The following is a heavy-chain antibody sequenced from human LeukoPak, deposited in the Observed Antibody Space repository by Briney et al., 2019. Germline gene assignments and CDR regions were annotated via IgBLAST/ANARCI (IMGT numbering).Heavy chain of an antibody. CDR3: ARDGVYDSSGYYSDY. J-gene: IGHJ4*02. CDR1: GGTFSSYA. D-gene: IGHD3-22*01. Sequence: ASVKVSCKASGGTFSSYAISWVRQAPGQGLEWMGRIIPILGIANYAQKFQGRVTITADKSTSTAYMELSSLRSEDTAVYYCARDGVYDSSGYYSDYWGQGTLVTVSS. V-gene: IGHV1-69*04. CDR2: IIPILGIA.